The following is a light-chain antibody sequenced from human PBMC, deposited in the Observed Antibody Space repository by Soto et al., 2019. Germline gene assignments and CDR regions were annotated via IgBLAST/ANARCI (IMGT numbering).Light chain of an antibody. V-gene: IGKV2-28*01. CDR3: MQALQTPRT. J-gene: IGKJ1*01. CDR1: QSLLHVSGYDY. Sequence: EIVVTQSPLSLPVSPGEPASISCRSSQSLLHVSGYDYLDWYLQKPGQSPQLLIYLGSNRASGVPDRFSGSGSGTDFTLQISRVEPEDVGVYYCMQALQTPRTFGQGTTVEL. CDR2: LGS.